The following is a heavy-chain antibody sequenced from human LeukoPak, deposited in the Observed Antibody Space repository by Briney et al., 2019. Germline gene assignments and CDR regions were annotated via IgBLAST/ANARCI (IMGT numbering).Heavy chain of an antibody. CDR1: GFTFSDYY. Sequence: GGSLRLSCAASGFTFSDYYLSWIRQAPGKGLEWVSYISSSSYTNYADSVKGRFTISRDNAKTSLYLQMNSPRAEDTAVYYCARERGGMVRGVIVWGAFDIWGQGTMVTVSS. J-gene: IGHJ3*02. V-gene: IGHV3-11*06. CDR2: ISSSSYT. D-gene: IGHD3-10*01. CDR3: ARERGGMVRGVIVWGAFDI.